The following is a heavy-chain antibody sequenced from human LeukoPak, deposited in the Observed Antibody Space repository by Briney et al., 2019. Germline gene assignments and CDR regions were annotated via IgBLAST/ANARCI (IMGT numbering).Heavy chain of an antibody. J-gene: IGHJ2*01. CDR2: ISWNSGSI. CDR3: AKDIATTPAWYFDL. V-gene: IGHV3-9*01. Sequence: GRSLRLSCAASGFTFDDYAMHWVRQAPGKGLEWVSGISWNSGSIGYADSVKGRFTISRDNAKNSLYLQMNGLRAEDTALYYCAKDIATTPAWYFDLWGRGTLVTVSS. CDR1: GFTFDDYA. D-gene: IGHD4-17*01.